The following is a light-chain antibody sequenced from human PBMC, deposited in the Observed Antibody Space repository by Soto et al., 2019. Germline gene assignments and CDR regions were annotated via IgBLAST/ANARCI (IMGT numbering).Light chain of an antibody. CDR1: QSVTTN. Sequence: EIGMTQSPVTLSVSPGERATLSCRASQSVTTNLAWYQQKPGQAPRLLIYGASTRATGIPARFSGSGSGTEFTLTISSLQSEDFALYYCHQYNDWPPNYTFGQGTKLEIK. CDR2: GAS. CDR3: HQYNDWPPNYT. V-gene: IGKV3-15*01. J-gene: IGKJ2*01.